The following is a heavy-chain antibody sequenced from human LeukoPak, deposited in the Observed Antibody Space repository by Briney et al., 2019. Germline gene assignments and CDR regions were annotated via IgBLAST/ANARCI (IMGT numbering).Heavy chain of an antibody. Sequence: WASVKVSCKASGYTFTSYGISWVRQAPGQGLEWMGWISAYNGNTNYAQKLQGRVTITTDTSTSTAYMELRSLRSDDTAVYYCARDVGSRYDFWSGYSPYFDYWGQGTLVTVSS. CDR3: ARDVGSRYDFWSGYSPYFDY. D-gene: IGHD3-3*01. CDR2: ISAYNGNT. J-gene: IGHJ4*02. V-gene: IGHV1-18*01. CDR1: GYTFTSYG.